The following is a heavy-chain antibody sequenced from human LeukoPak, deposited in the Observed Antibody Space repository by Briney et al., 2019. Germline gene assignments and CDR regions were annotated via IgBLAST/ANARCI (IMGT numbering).Heavy chain of an antibody. CDR2: INPNSGGT. D-gene: IGHD2-15*01. V-gene: IGHV1-2*02. CDR1: GYTFTGYY. Sequence: ASVKVSCKASGYTFTGYYMHWVRQAPGQGLEWMGWINPNSGGTNYAQKFQGRVTMTRDTSISTAYMELSRLRSDDTAVYYCARGGEGYCSGGSCYDPTPGYWGQGTLVTVSS. J-gene: IGHJ4*02. CDR3: ARGGEGYCSGGSCYDPTPGY.